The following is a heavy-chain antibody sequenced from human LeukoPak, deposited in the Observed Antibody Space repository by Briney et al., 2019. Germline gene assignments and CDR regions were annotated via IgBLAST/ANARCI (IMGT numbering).Heavy chain of an antibody. CDR3: ARLTYYYGSD. CDR2: IYYSGST. V-gene: IGHV4-39*01. CDR1: GGSISSSSYY. D-gene: IGHD3-10*01. J-gene: IGHJ4*02. Sequence: SETLSLTCTVSGGSISSSSYYWGWIRQPPGKGLEWIGSIYYSGSTYYNPSLKSRVTISVDTSKNQFSLKLSSVTAADTAVYYCARLTYYYGSDWGQRTLVTVSS.